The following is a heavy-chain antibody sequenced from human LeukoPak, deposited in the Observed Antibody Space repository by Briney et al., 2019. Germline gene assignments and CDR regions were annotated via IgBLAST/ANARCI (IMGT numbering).Heavy chain of an antibody. CDR3: AKDRDCSSTSCYPYYYYMDV. D-gene: IGHD2-2*01. J-gene: IGHJ6*03. CDR2: ISGSGGST. CDR1: GFTFSGYS. Sequence: GGSLRLSCAASGFTFSGYSMNWVRQAPGKGLEWVSTISGSGGSTYYADSVKGRFTISRDNSKSTLYLQMHSLRAEDTAVYYCAKDRDCSSTSCYPYYYYMDVWGKGTTVTVSS. V-gene: IGHV3-23*01.